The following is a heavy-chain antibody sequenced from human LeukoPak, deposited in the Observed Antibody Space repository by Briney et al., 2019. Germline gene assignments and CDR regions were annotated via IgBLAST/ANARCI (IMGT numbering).Heavy chain of an antibody. Sequence: ASVKVSCKASGYTFTGYYMHWVRQAPGQGLEWMGWINPNSGGTNYAQKFQGRVTMTRGTSISTAYMELSRLRSDDTAVYYCAREFEGGNGMDVWGQGTTVTVSS. CDR1: GYTFTGYY. CDR3: AREFEGGNGMDV. V-gene: IGHV1-2*02. D-gene: IGHD3-16*01. J-gene: IGHJ6*02. CDR2: INPNSGGT.